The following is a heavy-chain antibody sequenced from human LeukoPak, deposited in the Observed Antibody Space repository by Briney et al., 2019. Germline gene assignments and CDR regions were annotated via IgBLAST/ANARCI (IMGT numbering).Heavy chain of an antibody. CDR1: GFTFSSYS. J-gene: IGHJ4*02. Sequence: TGGSLRLSCAASGFTFSSYSMNWVRQAPGKGLEWVSSISSSSRYVYYADSVKGRFTISRDNAKNSLYLQMNSLRAEDTAVYYCARAGVSGRDKGTYYFDYWGQGTLVTVSS. CDR2: ISSSSRYV. CDR3: ARAGVSGRDKGTYYFDY. V-gene: IGHV3-21*01. D-gene: IGHD1-1*01.